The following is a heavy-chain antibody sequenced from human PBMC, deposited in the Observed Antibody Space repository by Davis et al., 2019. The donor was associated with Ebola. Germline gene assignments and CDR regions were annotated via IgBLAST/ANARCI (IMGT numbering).Heavy chain of an antibody. CDR3: ARDDYGGYGMDV. CDR1: GGSIRSSSYY. Sequence: SETLSLTCTVTGGSIRSSSYYWGWLRQPPGKGREWIGEINHSGSTNYNPSLKSRVTISVDTSKNQFSLKLSSVTAADTAVYYCARDDYGGYGMDVWGQGTTVTVSS. V-gene: IGHV4-39*07. J-gene: IGHJ6*02. CDR2: INHSGST. D-gene: IGHD4-23*01.